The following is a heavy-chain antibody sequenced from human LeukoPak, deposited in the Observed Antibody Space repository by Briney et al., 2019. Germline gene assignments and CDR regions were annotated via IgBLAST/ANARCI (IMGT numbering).Heavy chain of an antibody. D-gene: IGHD2-21*02. CDR2: ISSSSSTI. CDR1: GFTFSSYW. J-gene: IGHJ4*02. V-gene: IGHV3-48*02. Sequence: PGGSLRLSCAASGFTFSSYWMHWVRQAPGKGLEWVSYISSSSSTIYYADSVKGRFTISRDNAKNSLYLQMNSLRDEDTAVYYCARDGVYCGGDCYPHPVWGQGTLVTVSS. CDR3: ARDGVYCGGDCYPHPV.